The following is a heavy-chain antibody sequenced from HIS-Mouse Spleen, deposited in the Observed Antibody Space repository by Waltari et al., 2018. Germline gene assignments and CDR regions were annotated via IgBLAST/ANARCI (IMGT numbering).Heavy chain of an antibody. D-gene: IGHD5-18*01. CDR3: ARAKLGDTDIDY. CDR2: IYSGGST. V-gene: IGHV3-66*01. CDR1: GFTVSSNY. J-gene: IGHJ4*02. Sequence: EVQLVESGGGLVQPGGSLRLSCAASGFTVSSNYMSWVRQAPGKGLEWVSVIYSGGSTYYADSVKGRFTISRDNSKNTLYLQMNSLRAEDTAVYYCARAKLGDTDIDYWGQGTLVTVSS.